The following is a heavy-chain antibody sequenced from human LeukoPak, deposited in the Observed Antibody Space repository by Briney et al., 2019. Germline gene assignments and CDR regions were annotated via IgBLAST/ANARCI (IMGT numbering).Heavy chain of an antibody. CDR1: GYTFTGYY. CDR3: ARGFGGSYFTDY. V-gene: IGHV1-2*02. J-gene: IGHJ4*02. CDR2: INSNSGDT. D-gene: IGHD1-26*01. Sequence: SVKVSCKASGYTFTGYYMHWVRQAPGQGLEWMGWINSNSGDTNYAQNFQGRVTMTRDTSISTAYMELSRLRSDDTAVYYCARGFGGSYFTDYWGQGTLVAVSS.